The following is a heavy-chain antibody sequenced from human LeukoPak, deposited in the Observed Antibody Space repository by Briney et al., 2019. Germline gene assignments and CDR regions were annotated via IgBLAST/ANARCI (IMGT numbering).Heavy chain of an antibody. D-gene: IGHD7-27*01. Sequence: ASVKVSCKASGDTFSMYTFSWVRQAPGQGLEWMGRIIPIPDIANYPQKFQGRATITADILTSTTYMELSSLRSDDTAVYYCASNLPPVTGNAFDIWGQGTMVTVSS. CDR1: GDTFSMYT. CDR2: IIPIPDIA. J-gene: IGHJ3*02. CDR3: ASNLPPVTGNAFDI. V-gene: IGHV1-69*02.